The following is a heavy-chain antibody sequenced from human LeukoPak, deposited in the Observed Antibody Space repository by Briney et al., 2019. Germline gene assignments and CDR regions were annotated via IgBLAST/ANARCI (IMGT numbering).Heavy chain of an antibody. J-gene: IGHJ4*02. CDR3: AKGRDSGSYHPPLDY. CDR1: GFTFTDYY. CDR2: ISSSSSTI. Sequence: GGSLRLSCAASGFTFTDYYMTWLRQAPGKGLEWLSYISSSSSTIYYADSVKGRATISRDNAKNSVYLQMNSLRAEDTAVYYCAKGRDSGSYHPPLDYWGQGTLVTVSS. D-gene: IGHD1-26*01. V-gene: IGHV3-11*04.